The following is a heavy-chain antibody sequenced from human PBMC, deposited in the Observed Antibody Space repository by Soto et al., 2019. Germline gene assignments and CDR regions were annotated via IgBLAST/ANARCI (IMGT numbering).Heavy chain of an antibody. J-gene: IGHJ5*02. D-gene: IGHD6-19*01. CDR2: IRKDGSGK. CDR1: GFSFSNYW. Sequence: EVQLVESGGGLVQPGGSLRLSCAASGFSFSNYWMNWVRLAPGKGPEWVANIRKDGSGKIYVDSVEGRFTISRDNAKNSLFLQMNNLRADDTAMYYCVGGTGWLMDTWGQGTPVIVSS. CDR3: VGGTGWLMDT. V-gene: IGHV3-7*03.